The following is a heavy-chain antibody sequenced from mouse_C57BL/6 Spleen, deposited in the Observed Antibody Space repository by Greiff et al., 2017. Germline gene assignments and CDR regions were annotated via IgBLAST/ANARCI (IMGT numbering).Heavy chain of an antibody. Sequence: EVQLQESGPGLVKPSQSLSLTCSVTGYSITSGYYWNWIRQFPGNKLEWMGYISYDGSNNYNPSLKNRISITRDTSKNQFFLKLNSVTTEDTATYYCASSGIFYYAMDYWGQGTSVTVSS. CDR2: ISYDGSN. V-gene: IGHV3-6*01. CDR3: ASSGIFYYAMDY. CDR1: GYSITSGYY. J-gene: IGHJ4*01. D-gene: IGHD1-3*01.